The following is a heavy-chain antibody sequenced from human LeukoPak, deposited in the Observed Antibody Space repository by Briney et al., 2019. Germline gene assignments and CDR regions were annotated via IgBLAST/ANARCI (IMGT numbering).Heavy chain of an antibody. CDR2: ISGSGGST. D-gene: IGHD6-25*01. J-gene: IGHJ4*02. V-gene: IGHV3-23*01. CDR1: GFTFSSYA. Sequence: GGSRRLSCAASGFTFSSYAMSWVRQAPGKGLEWVSAISGSGGSTYYTDSVKGRFTISRDDSKNTLFLQMNSLRAEDTAVYHCAKFWSGHLVPPYADHRGQGTLVTVSS. CDR3: AKFWSGHLVPPYADH.